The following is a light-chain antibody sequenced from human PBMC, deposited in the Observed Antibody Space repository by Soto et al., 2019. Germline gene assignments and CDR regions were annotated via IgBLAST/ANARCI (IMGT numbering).Light chain of an antibody. J-gene: IGLJ2*01. CDR1: SSNIGAGYD. CDR3: QSYDSSLSAYVV. CDR2: ANN. Sequence: QSVLTQPPSVSGAPGQRVTISCTGSSSNIGAGYDVHWYQQLPGTAPKLLIYANNNRPSGVPDRFSGSKSGTSASLAITGLQAQDEADYCCQSYDSSLSAYVVFGGGTKLTVL. V-gene: IGLV1-40*01.